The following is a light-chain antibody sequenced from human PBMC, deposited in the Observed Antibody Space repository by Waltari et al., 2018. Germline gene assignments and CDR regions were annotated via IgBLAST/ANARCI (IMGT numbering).Light chain of an antibody. CDR1: QSVDSY. J-gene: IGKJ5*01. CDR3: QQRSNWPPIT. V-gene: IGKV3-11*01. Sequence: EIVLTQSPATLSLSPGERATLSCRASQSVDSYLAWYQQKPGQAPRLLIYDASNRATGIPARLSGSGSGTDFTLTISSLEPEDFAVYHCQQRSNWPPITFGQGTRLEIK. CDR2: DAS.